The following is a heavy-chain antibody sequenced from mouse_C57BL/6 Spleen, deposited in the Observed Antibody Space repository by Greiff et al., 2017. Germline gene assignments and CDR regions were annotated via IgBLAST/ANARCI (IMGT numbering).Heavy chain of an antibody. CDR3: ASLYDGAYGDYFDY. J-gene: IGHJ2*01. CDR2: ISDGGSYT. Sequence: DVQLVESGGGLVKPGGSLKLSCAASGFTFSSYAMSWVRQTPEKRLEWVATISDGGSYTYYPDNVKGRFTISRDNAKNHLYLQMGHLKSEDTAMYYCASLYDGAYGDYFDYWGQGTTLTVSS. V-gene: IGHV5-4*01. CDR1: GFTFSSYA. D-gene: IGHD2-3*01.